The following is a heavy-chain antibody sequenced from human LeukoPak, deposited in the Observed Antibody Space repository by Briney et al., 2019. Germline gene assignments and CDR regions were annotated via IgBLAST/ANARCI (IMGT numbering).Heavy chain of an antibody. CDR2: INHSGNT. D-gene: IGHD4-17*01. CDR3: ARAKTTVTDDAFDI. CDR1: GGSFSGYY. V-gene: IGHV4-34*01. J-gene: IGHJ3*02. Sequence: PSETQSLTCAGYGGSFSGYYWSWIRQPPGKGLEWIGEINHSGNTNYNPSLKSRVTISVDTSKNQFSLKLSSVTAADTAVYYCARAKTTVTDDAFDIWGQGTMVTVSS.